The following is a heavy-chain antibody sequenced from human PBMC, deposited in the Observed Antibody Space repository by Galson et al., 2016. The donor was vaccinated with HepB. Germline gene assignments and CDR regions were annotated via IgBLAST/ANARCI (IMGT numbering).Heavy chain of an antibody. CDR2: VYWDDDK. J-gene: IGHJ5*02. V-gene: IGHV2-5*02. Sequence: PALVKPTQTLTLTCTFSGVSLTSPGVGLGWLRQSPGKALECLALVYWDDDKRYSPSLQSRLAITKDTSKNQVVLTLTNVDTVDTATYYCGYNNPHYYGLFEPWGQGIMVTVSS. CDR3: GYNNPHYYGLFEP. D-gene: IGHD3-10*01. CDR1: GVSLTSPGVG.